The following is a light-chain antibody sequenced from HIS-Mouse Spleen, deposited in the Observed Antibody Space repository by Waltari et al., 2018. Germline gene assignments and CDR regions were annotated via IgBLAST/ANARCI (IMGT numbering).Light chain of an antibody. Sequence: QSALTQPPSAYGSPGQSVTISCTGTSSDVGVYNYVSWYQQHPGKAPKPMIYEVSKRPSGVPDRFSGSKSGNTASLTVSGLQAEDEADYYCSSYAGSNNLVFGGGTKLTVL. CDR3: SSYAGSNNLV. J-gene: IGLJ2*01. CDR2: EVS. CDR1: SSDVGVYNY. V-gene: IGLV2-8*01.